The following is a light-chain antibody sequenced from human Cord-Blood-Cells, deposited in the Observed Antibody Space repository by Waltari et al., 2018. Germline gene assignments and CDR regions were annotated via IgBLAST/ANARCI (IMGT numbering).Light chain of an antibody. CDR2: AAS. Sequence: IQMTQSPSSLSASVGDRVTITCRASQSISSYLYWYQQKPGKAPKLLIYAASSLQSGVPSRFSGSGSGTDFTLTISSLQPEDFATYYCQQSYSTWTFGQGTKVEIK. CDR1: QSISSY. J-gene: IGKJ1*01. V-gene: IGKV1-39*01. CDR3: QQSYSTWT.